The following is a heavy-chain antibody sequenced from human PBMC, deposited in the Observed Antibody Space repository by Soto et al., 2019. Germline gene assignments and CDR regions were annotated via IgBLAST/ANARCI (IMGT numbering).Heavy chain of an antibody. CDR1: GGSVSSGSYY. J-gene: IGHJ4*02. CDR2: IYYSGST. CDR3: ARDQQYYFDY. V-gene: IGHV4-61*01. Sequence: QVQLQESGPGLVKPSETLSLTCTVSGGSVSSGSYYWSWIRQPPGKGLEWIGYIYYSGSTNYNPSLTSRGTISVDTSKIQFSRKLSSVTAADTAVYYCARDQQYYFDYWGQGTLVTVSS.